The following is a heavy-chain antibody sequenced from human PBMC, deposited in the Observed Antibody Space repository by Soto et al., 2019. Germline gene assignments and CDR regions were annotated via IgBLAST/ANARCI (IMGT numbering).Heavy chain of an antibody. V-gene: IGHV1-18*01. CDR3: ASDTPPTDY. Sequence: QVQLVQSGAEVKKPGASVKVSCKTSGYTFTSYHISWVRQAPGQGLEWMGWNSAYNTNTNYAQKFQGRVTMTTDTLTSTAYMELRCLRSDDTGVYYSASDTPPTDYWGQGTLVTVSS. J-gene: IGHJ4*02. CDR2: NSAYNTNT. CDR1: GYTFTSYH.